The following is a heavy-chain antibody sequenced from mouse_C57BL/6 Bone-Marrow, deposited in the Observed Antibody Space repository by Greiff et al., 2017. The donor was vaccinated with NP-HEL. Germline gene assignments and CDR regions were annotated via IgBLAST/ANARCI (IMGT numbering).Heavy chain of an antibody. J-gene: IGHJ2*01. CDR3: ASDGYYEGY. D-gene: IGHD2-3*01. CDR1: GYTFTDYN. Sequence: VQLQQSGPELVKPGASVKMSCKASGYTFTDYNMHWVKQSHGKSLEWIGYINPNNGGTSYNQTFKGKATLTVNKSSSTAYMELRSLTSEDSAVYYCASDGYYEGYWGQGTTLTVSS. V-gene: IGHV1-22*01. CDR2: INPNNGGT.